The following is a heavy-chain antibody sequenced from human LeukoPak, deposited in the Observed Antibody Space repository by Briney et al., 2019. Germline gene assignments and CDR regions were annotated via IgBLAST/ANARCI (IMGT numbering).Heavy chain of an antibody. J-gene: IGHJ6*03. V-gene: IGHV1-8*01. CDR3: ARVSRIDCSSTSCYPLWYNWNYYYMDV. D-gene: IGHD2-2*01. CDR1: GYTFTSYD. Sequence: ASVKVSCKASGYTFTSYDINWVRQATGQGLEWMGWMNPNSGNTGYAQKFQGRVTMTRNTSISTAYMELSSLRSEDAAVYYCARVSRIDCSSTSCYPLWYNWNYYYMDVWGKGTTVTVSS. CDR2: MNPNSGNT.